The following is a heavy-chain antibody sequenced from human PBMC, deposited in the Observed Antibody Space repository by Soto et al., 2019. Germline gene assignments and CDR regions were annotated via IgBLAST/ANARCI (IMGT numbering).Heavy chain of an antibody. D-gene: IGHD2-21*01. V-gene: IGHV3-15*07. J-gene: IGHJ3*02. CDR2: IKSRTHGGTT. CDR3: AIDPGGVDGIDTFDM. CDR1: GFTFSNAW. Sequence: EVQLVESGGDLVKPGGSLRLSCAASGFTFSNAWMNWVRQAPGKGLEWVGRIKSRTHGGTTEYVAPVRGRFTISRDDSKNTLYLQMNSLKTEDTAVYYCAIDPGGVDGIDTFDMWGQGTMVTVSS.